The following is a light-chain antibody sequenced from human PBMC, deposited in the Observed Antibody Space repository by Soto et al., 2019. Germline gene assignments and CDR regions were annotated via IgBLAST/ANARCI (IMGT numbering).Light chain of an antibody. CDR3: SSYTTSSTRV. V-gene: IGLV2-14*03. CDR1: SSDVGGYNY. J-gene: IGLJ2*01. CDR2: EVS. Sequence: QSVLTQPASVSGSPGQSLTISCTGTSSDVGGYNYVSWHQQHPGKAPKLIIYEVSNRPSGVSDRFSGSKSGNTASLTISGLQAEDEADYYCSSYTTSSTRVFGGGTKVTVL.